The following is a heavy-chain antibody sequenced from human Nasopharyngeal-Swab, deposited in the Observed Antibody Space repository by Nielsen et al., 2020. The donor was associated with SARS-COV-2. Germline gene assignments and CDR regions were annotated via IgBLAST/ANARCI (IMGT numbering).Heavy chain of an antibody. CDR3: ARDLSPGYCSGGSCYGHYYYGMDV. J-gene: IGHJ6*02. CDR1: GFNFSSYG. V-gene: IGHV3-30*03. Sequence: GESLKISCAASGFNFSSYGMHWVRQAPGKGLEWVAVISYDGSNKYYADSVKGRFNISRDNSKNTLYLQMNSLRAEDTAVYYCARDLSPGYCSGGSCYGHYYYGMDVWGQGTTVTVSS. D-gene: IGHD2-15*01. CDR2: ISYDGSNK.